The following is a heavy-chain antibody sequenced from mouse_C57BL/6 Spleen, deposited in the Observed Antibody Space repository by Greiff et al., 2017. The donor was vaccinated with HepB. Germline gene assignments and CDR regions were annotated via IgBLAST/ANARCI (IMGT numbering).Heavy chain of an antibody. CDR1: GYTFTDYN. V-gene: IGHV1-18*01. D-gene: IGHD1-1*01. CDR2: INPNNGGT. Sequence: EVQLQQSGPELVKPGASVKIPCKASGYTFTDYNMDWVKQSHGKSLEWIGDINPNNGGTIYNQKFKGKATLTVDKSSSTAYMELRSLTSEDTAVYYCARRGGYYYGPPWFDYWGQGTLVTVSA. CDR3: ARRGGYYYGPPWFDY. J-gene: IGHJ3*01.